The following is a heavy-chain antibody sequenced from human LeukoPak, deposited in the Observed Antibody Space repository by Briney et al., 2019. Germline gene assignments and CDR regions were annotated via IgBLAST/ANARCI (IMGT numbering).Heavy chain of an antibody. J-gene: IGHJ6*03. D-gene: IGHD2-2*01. CDR3: ARSGYCSSTSCYGLGRYYYYMDV. Sequence: GASVKVSCKASGYTFTSYGISWVRQAPGQGLEWMGWISAYNGNTNYAQKLQGRVTMTTDTSTSIAYMELRSLRSDDTAVYYCARSGYCSSTSCYGLGRYYYYMDVWGKGTTVTVSS. V-gene: IGHV1-18*01. CDR1: GYTFTSYG. CDR2: ISAYNGNT.